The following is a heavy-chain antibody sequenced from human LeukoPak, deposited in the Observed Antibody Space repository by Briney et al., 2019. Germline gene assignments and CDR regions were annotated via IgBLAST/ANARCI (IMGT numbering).Heavy chain of an antibody. CDR2: ISSSSSYI. CDR3: ARDALSSSRPRGYNWFDP. CDR1: EFTFSSYS. D-gene: IGHD6-13*01. J-gene: IGHJ5*02. Sequence: GGSLRLSCAVSEFTFSSYSMNWVRQAPGKGLEWVSSISSSSSYIYYADSVKGRFTISRDNAKNSLYLQMNSLRAEDTAVYYCARDALSSSRPRGYNWFDPWGQGTLVTVSS. V-gene: IGHV3-21*01.